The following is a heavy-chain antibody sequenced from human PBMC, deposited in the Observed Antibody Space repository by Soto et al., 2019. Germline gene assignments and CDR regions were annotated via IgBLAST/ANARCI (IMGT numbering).Heavy chain of an antibody. Sequence: ASVKVSCKASGYTFTSYGISWVRQAPGLGLEWMGWISAYNGNTNYAQKLQGRVTMTTDTSTSTAYMELRSLRSDDTAVYYCARDNYYDSSGNYWGQGTLVTVSS. CDR3: ARDNYYDSSGNY. V-gene: IGHV1-18*01. D-gene: IGHD3-22*01. J-gene: IGHJ4*02. CDR2: ISAYNGNT. CDR1: GYTFTSYG.